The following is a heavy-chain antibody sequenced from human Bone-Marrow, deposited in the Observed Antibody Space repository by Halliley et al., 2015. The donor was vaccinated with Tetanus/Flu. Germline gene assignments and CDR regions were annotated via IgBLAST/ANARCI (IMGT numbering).Heavy chain of an antibody. CDR3: ARRGYGDYVN. D-gene: IGHD4-17*01. CDR2: IYWDGDE. Sequence: KALEWLALIYWDGDERCSPSLKSRITITKDTSKNQVVLSVTNMDPMDTATYYCARRGYGDYVNWGQGTLVTVSS. J-gene: IGHJ4*02. V-gene: IGHV2-5*02.